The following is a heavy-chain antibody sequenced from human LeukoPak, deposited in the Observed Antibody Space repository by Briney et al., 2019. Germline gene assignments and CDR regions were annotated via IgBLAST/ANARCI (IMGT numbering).Heavy chain of an antibody. CDR3: ARKGGGSCYGVCLGYNWFDP. CDR2: IYYSGST. Sequence: SETLSLTCTVSGGSISSSSYYWGWIRQPPGKGLEWIGSIYYSGSTYYNPSLKSRVTISVDTSKNQFSLKLSSVTAADTAVYYCARKGGGSCYGVCLGYNWFDPWGQGTLVTVSS. V-gene: IGHV4-39*07. J-gene: IGHJ5*02. D-gene: IGHD2-15*01. CDR1: GGSISSSSYY.